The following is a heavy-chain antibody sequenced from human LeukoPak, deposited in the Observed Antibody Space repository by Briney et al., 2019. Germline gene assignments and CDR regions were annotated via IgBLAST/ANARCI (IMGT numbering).Heavy chain of an antibody. D-gene: IGHD6-19*01. CDR2: IKQDGSEK. Sequence: GGSLRLSCAASGFTFSSYWMSWVCQAPGKGLEWVANIKQDGSEKYYVDSVKGRFTISRDNAKNSLYLQMNSLRAEDTAVYYCARRAPGFSSGWLDYWGQGTPVTVSS. CDR3: ARRAPGFSSGWLDY. V-gene: IGHV3-7*01. J-gene: IGHJ4*02. CDR1: GFTFSSYW.